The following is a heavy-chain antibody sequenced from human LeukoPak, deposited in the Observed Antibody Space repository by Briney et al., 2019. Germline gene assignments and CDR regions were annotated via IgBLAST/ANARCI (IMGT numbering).Heavy chain of an antibody. V-gene: IGHV4-59*01. CDR2: IYYSGST. D-gene: IGHD2/OR15-2a*01. J-gene: IGHJ4*02. CDR1: GGSISSYY. Sequence: SSETLSLTCTVSGGSISSYYWSWIRQPPGKGLEWIGYIYYSGSTNYNPSLKSRVTISVDTSKNQFSLKLSSVTAADTAVYYCARGRIPTDYWGQGTLVTVSS. CDR3: ARGRIPTDY.